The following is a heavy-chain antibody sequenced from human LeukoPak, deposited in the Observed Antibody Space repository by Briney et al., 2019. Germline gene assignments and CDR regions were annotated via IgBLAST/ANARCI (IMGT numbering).Heavy chain of an antibody. V-gene: IGHV3-30*02. CDR3: ARDFCSSTSCYEVYYYYYMDV. CDR2: IRYDGSNK. D-gene: IGHD2-2*01. Sequence: GGSLRLSCAASGFTFSSYGMHWVRQAPGKGLEWVAFIRYDGSNKYYADSVKGRFTISRDNSKNTLYLQMNSLRAEDTAVYYCARDFCSSTSCYEVYYYYYMDVWGKGTTVTVSS. CDR1: GFTFSSYG. J-gene: IGHJ6*03.